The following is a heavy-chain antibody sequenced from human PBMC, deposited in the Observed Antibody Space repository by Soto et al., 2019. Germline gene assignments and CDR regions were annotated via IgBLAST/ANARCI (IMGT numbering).Heavy chain of an antibody. D-gene: IGHD5-12*01. CDR3: ARTRDIVAPSPGWFAP. CDR1: GGTISRYC. V-gene: IGHV4-59*01. Sequence: SQTLSHTYIVSGGTISRYCWSWIRQPPGKGLEWLGYIYYSGNTKYNPSLKSRVTISEDTSKNQLSLNLSSVTAADTAVYYCARTRDIVAPSPGWFAPWGQGTLVTVS. J-gene: IGHJ5*02. CDR2: IYYSGNT.